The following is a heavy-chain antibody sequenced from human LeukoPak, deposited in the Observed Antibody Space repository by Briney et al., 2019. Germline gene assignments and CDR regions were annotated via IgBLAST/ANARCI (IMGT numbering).Heavy chain of an antibody. Sequence: PSETLSLTCTVSGDSISSGGSYWGWVRQHPGKGLGWIGYIYYSGTTYYNPSLKSRVTISVDTSKNQFSLKLSSVTAADTAVYYCARGQSWFDPWGQGTLVTVSS. CDR3: ARGQSWFDP. CDR1: GDSISSGGSY. J-gene: IGHJ5*02. CDR2: IYYSGTT. V-gene: IGHV4-31*03.